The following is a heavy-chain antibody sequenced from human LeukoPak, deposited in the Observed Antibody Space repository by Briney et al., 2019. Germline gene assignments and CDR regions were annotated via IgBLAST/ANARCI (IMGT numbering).Heavy chain of an antibody. CDR2: IYTSGNT. D-gene: IGHD1-1*01. CDR3: ARDAFSGGTRFDP. Sequence: PETLSLTCTVSGASISSYYWSWIRQPAGKGLEWIGRIYTSGNTSYNPSLKSRVTMSVDTSKNQFSLKLSSVTAADTAVYYCARDAFSGGTRFDPWGQGTVVTVSS. CDR1: GASISSYY. J-gene: IGHJ5*02. V-gene: IGHV4-4*07.